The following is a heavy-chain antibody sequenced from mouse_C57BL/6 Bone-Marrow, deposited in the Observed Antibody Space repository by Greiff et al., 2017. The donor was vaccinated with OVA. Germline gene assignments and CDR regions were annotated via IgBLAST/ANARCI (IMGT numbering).Heavy chain of an antibody. CDR2: IRSKSNNYAT. CDR3: VRRYDYRRGAWFAY. Sequence: EVNVVESGGGLVQPKGSLKLSCAASGFSFNTYAMNWVRQAPGKGLEWVARIRSKSNNYATYYADSVKDRFTISRDDSESMLYLQMNNLKTEDTAMYYCVRRYDYRRGAWFAYWGQGTLVTVSA. D-gene: IGHD2-4*01. V-gene: IGHV10-1*01. CDR1: GFSFNTYA. J-gene: IGHJ3*01.